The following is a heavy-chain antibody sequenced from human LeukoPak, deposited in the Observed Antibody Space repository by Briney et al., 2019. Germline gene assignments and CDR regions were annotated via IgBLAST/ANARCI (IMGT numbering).Heavy chain of an antibody. CDR2: IYADGST. D-gene: IGHD3-22*01. V-gene: IGHV3-53*01. CDR1: GFTVSNNY. Sequence: GGSLRLSCVASGFTVSNNYMNWVRQAPGKGLEWVSVIYADGSTSYADSAEGRFIISRDTSKNTLYLQMHSLRAEDTAVYYCARDIVALVAYWGQGTLVTVSS. CDR3: ARDIVALVAY. J-gene: IGHJ4*02.